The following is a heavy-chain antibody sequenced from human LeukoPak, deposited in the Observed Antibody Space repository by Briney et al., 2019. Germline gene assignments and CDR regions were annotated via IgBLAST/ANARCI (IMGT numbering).Heavy chain of an antibody. Sequence: PGGSLRLSCAASGFTFDDYGMHWVRQAPGKGLEWVSGISWNSGSIGYVDSVKGRFTISRDNAKNSLYLQMNSLRAEDMALYYCAKVDISSRHRGSFDYWGQGTLVTVSS. V-gene: IGHV3-9*03. D-gene: IGHD3-16*01. CDR2: ISWNSGSI. CDR3: AKVDISSRHRGSFDY. CDR1: GFTFDDYG. J-gene: IGHJ4*02.